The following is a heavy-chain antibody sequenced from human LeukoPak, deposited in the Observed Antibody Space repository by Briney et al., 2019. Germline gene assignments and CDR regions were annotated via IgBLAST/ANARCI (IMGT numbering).Heavy chain of an antibody. CDR3: ARDSYGTSGYQGWFDP. CDR1: GFIFSNYW. D-gene: IGHD5-12*01. Sequence: PGGSLRLSCAASGFIFSNYWMSWVRQAPGKGLERVANINQDGSEKYYVDSVKGRFTISRDNAKNSLYLQMNSLRAEDTAVYYCARDSYGTSGYQGWFDPWGQGTLVTVSS. V-gene: IGHV3-7*01. CDR2: INQDGSEK. J-gene: IGHJ5*02.